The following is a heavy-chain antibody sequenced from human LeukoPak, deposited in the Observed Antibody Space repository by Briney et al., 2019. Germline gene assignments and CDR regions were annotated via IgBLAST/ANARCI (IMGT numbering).Heavy chain of an antibody. CDR2: INHSGNT. D-gene: IGHD5-18*01. CDR3: ARGLRRYSKAFPFDY. V-gene: IGHV4-34*01. CDR1: GGFFSDYY. J-gene: IGHJ4*02. Sequence: PSETLSLTCAVYGGFFSDYYWSWIRQPPGKGLEWIGEINHSGNTIYNPSLKSRVTISVDTSKNQFSLRLSSVTAADTTVYYCARGLRRYSKAFPFDYWGQGTLVTVSS.